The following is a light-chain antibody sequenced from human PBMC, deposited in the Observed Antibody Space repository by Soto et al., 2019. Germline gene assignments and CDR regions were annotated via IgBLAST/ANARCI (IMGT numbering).Light chain of an antibody. Sequence: ETVLTQSPATLSLSPGESATLSCRASQSVSSYLAWYQQKPGQAPRLLISDASNRATGIPARFSGSGSGTDFTLTITSLEPEDFAVYHCQQRSNWPLTFGGGTKVEFK. CDR1: QSVSSY. V-gene: IGKV3-11*01. CDR2: DAS. J-gene: IGKJ4*01. CDR3: QQRSNWPLT.